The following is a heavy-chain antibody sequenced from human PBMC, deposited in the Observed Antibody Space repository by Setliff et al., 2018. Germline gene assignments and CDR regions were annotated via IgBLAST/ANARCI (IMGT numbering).Heavy chain of an antibody. J-gene: IGHJ4*02. V-gene: IGHV4-30-4*08. CDR3: ARSFSRSGKFLLDY. D-gene: IGHD1-26*01. Sequence: PSETLSLTCTVSGDSISSGDYFWSWIRQPPGKGLEWIAYIYHSGSAYYNPSLKSRVTISMDTSKNQFSLKVPSVTAADTAVYYCARSFSRSGKFLLDYWGQGALVTVSS. CDR1: GDSISSGDYF. CDR2: IYHSGSA.